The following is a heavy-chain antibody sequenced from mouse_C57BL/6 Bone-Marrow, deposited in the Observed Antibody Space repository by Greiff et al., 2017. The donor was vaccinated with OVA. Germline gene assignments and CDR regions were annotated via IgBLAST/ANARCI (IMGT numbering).Heavy chain of an antibody. Sequence: VQLQQSGAELVRPGASVKLSCKASGYTFTDYYINWVKQRPGQGLEWIARIYPGSGNTYYNEKFKGKATLTAEKSSSTAYMQLSSLTSEDSAVYFCARDGSYAFDYWGQGTLVTVSA. CDR1: GYTFTDYY. CDR3: ARDGSYAFDY. CDR2: IYPGSGNT. J-gene: IGHJ3*01. D-gene: IGHD1-1*01. V-gene: IGHV1-76*01.